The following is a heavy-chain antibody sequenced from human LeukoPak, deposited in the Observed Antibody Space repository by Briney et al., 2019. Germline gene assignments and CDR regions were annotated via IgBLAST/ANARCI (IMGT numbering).Heavy chain of an antibody. CDR3: AREMATVVTPAYFDL. V-gene: IGHV4-30-2*01. J-gene: IGHJ2*01. D-gene: IGHD4-23*01. CDR2: IYHIGST. CDR1: GGSISSGGYS. Sequence: SETLSLTCAVSGGSISSGGYSWSWIRQPPGKGLEWIGYIYHIGSTYYNPSLKSRVTISVDRSKNQFSLKLSSVTAADTAVYYCAREMATVVTPAYFDLWGRGTLVTVSS.